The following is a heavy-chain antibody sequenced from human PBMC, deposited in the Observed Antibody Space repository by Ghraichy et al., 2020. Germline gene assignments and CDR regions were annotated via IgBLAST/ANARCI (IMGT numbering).Heavy chain of an antibody. CDR3: ARDLASSEIHSVYYGMDV. D-gene: IGHD3-3*02. CDR2: IWSDGSKK. V-gene: IGHV3-33*08. CDR1: GFTFSSYG. Sequence: GGSLRLSCAVSGFTFSSYGMHWVRQAPGKGLEWVAVIWSDGSKKHYADSVKGRFTISRDNSKETLYLEMNSLTAEDTTVYYCARDLASSEIHSVYYGMDVWGQGTTVIVSS. J-gene: IGHJ6*02.